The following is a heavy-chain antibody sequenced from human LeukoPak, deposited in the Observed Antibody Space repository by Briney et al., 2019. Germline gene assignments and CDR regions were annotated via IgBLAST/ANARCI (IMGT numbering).Heavy chain of an antibody. CDR2: INPNSGGT. J-gene: IGHJ5*02. V-gene: IGHV1-2*02. CDR1: GYTFTAYY. CDR3: ARGAEPGISGWFDP. D-gene: IGHD1-14*01. Sequence: ASVKVSCKASGYTFTAYYMHWVRQAPGQGLEWMGWINPNSGGTNYAQKFQGRVTMTRDTSISTVYMELSRLRSDDTAVYYCARGAEPGISGWFDPWGQGTLVTVSS.